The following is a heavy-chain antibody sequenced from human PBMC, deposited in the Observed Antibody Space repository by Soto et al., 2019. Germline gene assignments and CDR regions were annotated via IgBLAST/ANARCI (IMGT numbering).Heavy chain of an antibody. J-gene: IGHJ4*02. D-gene: IGHD6-19*01. Sequence: QVQLQESGPGLVKPSETLSLTCTVSGGSISSYYWSWIRQPPGKGLEWIGYIYYSGSTNYNPSLKSRVTVSVDTAKNPFSLKLSSVTAADTAVYYCARDVAGTTDYWGQGTLVTVSS. CDR1: GGSISSYY. CDR2: IYYSGST. V-gene: IGHV4-59*01. CDR3: ARDVAGTTDY.